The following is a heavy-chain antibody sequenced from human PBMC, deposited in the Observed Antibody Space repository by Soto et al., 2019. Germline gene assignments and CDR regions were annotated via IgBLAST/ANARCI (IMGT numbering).Heavy chain of an antibody. D-gene: IGHD3-22*01. Sequence: QVQLVESGGGVVQPGRSLRLSCAASGFTFSSYGMHWVRQAPGKGLEWVAVIWYDGSNKYYADSVKGRFTISRDNSKKTLYLQMNSLRAEDTAVYYCARDDYDSSGYYYVFMGPRPPYYYYGMDVWGQGTTVTVSS. CDR3: ARDDYDSSGYYYVFMGPRPPYYYYGMDV. V-gene: IGHV3-33*01. CDR1: GFTFSSYG. J-gene: IGHJ6*02. CDR2: IWYDGSNK.